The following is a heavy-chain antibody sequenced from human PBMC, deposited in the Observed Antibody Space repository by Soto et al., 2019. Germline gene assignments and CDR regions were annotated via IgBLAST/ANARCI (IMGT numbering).Heavy chain of an antibody. V-gene: IGHV3-64*01. CDR3: ARRARPDFYYMDV. D-gene: IGHD6-6*01. CDR2: ISSNGVGT. Sequence: EVQLAESGGGLAQPGGALRLSCAASGFTPSGYAMDWVRQAPGKGLEYVSGISSNGVGTYYANSVQGRFTISRDNSKNTVYLQMGSLRPEDMAVYYCARRARPDFYYMDVWGKGTTVTVSS. CDR1: GFTPSGYA. J-gene: IGHJ6*03.